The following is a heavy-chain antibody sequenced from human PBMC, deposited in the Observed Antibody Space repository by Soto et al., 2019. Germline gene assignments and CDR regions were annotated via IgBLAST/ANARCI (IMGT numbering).Heavy chain of an antibody. V-gene: IGHV4-59*01. J-gene: IGHJ5*02. D-gene: IGHD4-4*01. CDR3: ARASNYLGKWFDP. CDR2: IYYSGST. CDR1: GGSISSYY. Sequence: SETLSLTCTVSGGSISSYYWSWIRQPPGKGLEWIGYIYYSGSTNYNPSLKSRVTISVDTSKNQFSLKLSSVTAADTAVYYCARASNYLGKWFDPWGQGTLVTVSS.